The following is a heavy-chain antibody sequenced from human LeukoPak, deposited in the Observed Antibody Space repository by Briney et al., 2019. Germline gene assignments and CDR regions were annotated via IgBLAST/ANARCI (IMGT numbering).Heavy chain of an antibody. D-gene: IGHD3-10*02. V-gene: IGHV4-4*07. Sequence: SETLSLTCTVSGGSISSYYWSWIRQPAGKGLEWIGRIYTSGSTNYNPSLKSRVTMSVDTSKNQFSLKLSSVIAADTAVYYCARSSVRGVIYYMDVWGKGTTVTVSS. CDR2: IYTSGST. CDR3: ARSSVRGVIYYMDV. J-gene: IGHJ6*03. CDR1: GGSISSYY.